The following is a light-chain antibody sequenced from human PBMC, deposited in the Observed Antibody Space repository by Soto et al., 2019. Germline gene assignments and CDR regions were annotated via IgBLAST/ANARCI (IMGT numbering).Light chain of an antibody. Sequence: EMVLTQSPGTLSLSPGERATLSCRARQSVSSSFLAWYQQKPGQAPRLLIYGASSRATGIPDRFSGSGSGTDFTLTISRLEPEDCAVYYCQQYGSSPWTFGQGTKVEIK. V-gene: IGKV3-20*01. J-gene: IGKJ1*01. CDR1: QSVSSSF. CDR2: GAS. CDR3: QQYGSSPWT.